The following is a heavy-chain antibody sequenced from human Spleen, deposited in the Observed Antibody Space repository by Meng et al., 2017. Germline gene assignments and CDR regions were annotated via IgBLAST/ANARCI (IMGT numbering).Heavy chain of an antibody. Sequence: GESLKISCAASGFTFTNYAMNWVRQTPGKGLEWVSGISASGGSTYYAVSVTGRFTMSRDNAKSILYLQMNSLGADDTAVYWCARGESTGVVVTGLHFWGQGTLVTVSS. CDR2: ISASGGST. J-gene: IGHJ4*02. V-gene: IGHV3-23*01. CDR1: GFTFTNYA. D-gene: IGHD2-21*02. CDR3: ARGESTGVVVTGLHF.